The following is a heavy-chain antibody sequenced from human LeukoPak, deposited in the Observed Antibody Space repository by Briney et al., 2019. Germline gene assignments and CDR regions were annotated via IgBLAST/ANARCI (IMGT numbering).Heavy chain of an antibody. Sequence: PSETLSLTCAVSGGSISSSSYYWGWIRQPPGKGLEWIGSIYYSGSTYYNPSLKSRVTISVDTSKNQFSLKLSSVTAADTAVYYCARHARSNYYYYMDVWGKGTTVTISS. CDR1: GGSISSSSYY. V-gene: IGHV4-39*01. J-gene: IGHJ6*03. CDR2: IYYSGST. CDR3: ARHARSNYYYYMDV.